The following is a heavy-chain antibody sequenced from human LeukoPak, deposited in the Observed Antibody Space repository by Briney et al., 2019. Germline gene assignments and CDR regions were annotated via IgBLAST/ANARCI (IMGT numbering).Heavy chain of an antibody. V-gene: IGHV4-4*07. D-gene: IGHD6-19*01. CDR1: GGSISSYY. CDR2: IYTGGST. Sequence: SETLSLTCTVSGGSISSYYWSWIWQPAGKGLEWIGRIYTGGSTNYNPSLKSRVTMSVDTSKNQFSLKLSSVTAADTAVYYCARVALAGAFDIWGQGTMVTVSS. J-gene: IGHJ3*02. CDR3: ARVALAGAFDI.